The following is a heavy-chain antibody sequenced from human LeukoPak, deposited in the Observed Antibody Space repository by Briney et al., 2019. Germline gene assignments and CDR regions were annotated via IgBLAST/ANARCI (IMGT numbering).Heavy chain of an antibody. V-gene: IGHV3-23*01. D-gene: IGHD2-2*01. CDR1: GFTFNSYS. J-gene: IGHJ4*02. Sequence: GGSLRLSCAASGFTFNSYSMSLVRQAPREGLDWVSAISASGGSTYYADSVTGRFTISRDNSKNTLYLQMNSLRAEDTAVYYCAKAYCSSTNGYSDYWGQGTLVTVSS. CDR3: AKAYCSSTNGYSDY. CDR2: ISASGGST.